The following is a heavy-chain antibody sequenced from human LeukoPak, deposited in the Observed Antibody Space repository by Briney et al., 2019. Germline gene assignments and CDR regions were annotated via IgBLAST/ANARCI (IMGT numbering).Heavy chain of an antibody. J-gene: IGHJ4*02. CDR1: GFTFSSYA. CDR3: ARDSRFGETYFDY. CDR2: ISYDGSNK. V-gene: IGHV3-30*04. Sequence: PGRSLRLSCAASGFTFSSYAMHWVRQAPGKVLEWVAVISYDGSNKYYADSVKGRFTISRDNSKNTLYLQMNSLRAEDTAVYYCARDSRFGETYFDYWGQGTLVTVSS. D-gene: IGHD3-10*01.